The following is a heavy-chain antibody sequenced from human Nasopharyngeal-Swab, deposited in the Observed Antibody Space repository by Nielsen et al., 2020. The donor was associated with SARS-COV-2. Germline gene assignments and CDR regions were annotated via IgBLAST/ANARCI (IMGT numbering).Heavy chain of an antibody. D-gene: IGHD2-8*01. Sequence: ASVKVSCKASGYTFTDYYMHWVRQAPGQGLEWMGRINRNSGDRNYAQNFQGRVTMARDTSIKTAYMELSSLRSDDKAVYYCARDDGDVPGVTGSGPPGGFWGQGTLVTVSS. CDR1: GYTFTDYY. CDR3: ARDDGDVPGVTGSGPPGGF. V-gene: IGHV1-2*06. J-gene: IGHJ4*02. CDR2: INRNSGDR.